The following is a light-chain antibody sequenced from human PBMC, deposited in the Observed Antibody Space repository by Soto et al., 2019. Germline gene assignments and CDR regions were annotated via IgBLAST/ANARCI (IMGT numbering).Light chain of an antibody. CDR2: NNN. CDR1: SSNIGSGT. Sequence: QSVLTQPPSVSGTPGQRVTISCSGGSSNIGSGTVNWYQQLPGTAPKLLIYNNNQRPSGVPDRLSGSKSGTSGSLAISGLQSEDEADYYCASWDDSLTGLYVFGTGTRSPS. J-gene: IGLJ1*01. V-gene: IGLV1-44*01. CDR3: ASWDDSLTGLYV.